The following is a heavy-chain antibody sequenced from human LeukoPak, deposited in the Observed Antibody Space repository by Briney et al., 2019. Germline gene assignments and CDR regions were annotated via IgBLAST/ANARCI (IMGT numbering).Heavy chain of an antibody. J-gene: IGHJ4*02. V-gene: IGHV1-24*01. CDR2: FDPEDGET. CDR3: ARDRDLGELLPYYFDY. CDR1: GYTLPELS. Sequence: GAAVTVSCMVSGYTLPELSMHWVRQAPGKGLAGMGGFDPEDGETIYAQKVQGRFTMTEDTCTDTAYMELSSLRSEDTAVYYCARDRDLGELLPYYFDYWGQGTLVTVSS. D-gene: IGHD3-10*01.